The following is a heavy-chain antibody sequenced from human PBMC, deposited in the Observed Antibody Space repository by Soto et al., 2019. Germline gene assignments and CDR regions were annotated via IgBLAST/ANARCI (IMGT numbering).Heavy chain of an antibody. D-gene: IGHD5-18*01. V-gene: IGHV1-3*04. J-gene: IGHJ4*02. CDR3: ARARGYSYGQVDS. CDR2: INTGNGDT. CDR1: GYTFTGYA. Sequence: XSVKVSCQASGYTFTGYAMDWVRQAPGQRLEWMGWINTGNGDTKYSLKFQGRVTITMDTSASTAYMDLSSLRSEDTAVYYCARARGYSYGQVDSWGQGTLVTVSS.